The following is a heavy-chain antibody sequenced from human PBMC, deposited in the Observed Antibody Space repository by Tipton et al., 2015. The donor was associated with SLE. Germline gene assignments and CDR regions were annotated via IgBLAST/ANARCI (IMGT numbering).Heavy chain of an antibody. CDR2: IYYSGST. J-gene: IGHJ3*02. CDR3: ARIRDGYLDDAFDI. V-gene: IGHV4-39*01. CDR1: GGSISSSSYY. Sequence: TLSLTCTVSGGSISSSSYYWGWIRQPPGKGLEWIGSIYYSGSTYYNPSLKSRVTISVGTSKNQFSLKLSSVTAADTAVYYCARIRDGYLDDAFDIWGQGTMVTVSS. D-gene: IGHD5-24*01.